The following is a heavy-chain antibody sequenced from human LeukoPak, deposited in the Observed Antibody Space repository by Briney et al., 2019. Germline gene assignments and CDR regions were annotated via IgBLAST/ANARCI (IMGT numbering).Heavy chain of an antibody. CDR2: IYYSGHT. D-gene: IGHD5-24*01. Sequence: SETLSLTCTVSSDSISSSSNYWAWVRQSPGKGLEWIGAIYYSGHTYYNPSLKSRITMSVDTSKNQFSLKVSYVTAADTAVYYCARHEQEDGYNAKTIDYWGQGTLLTVYS. V-gene: IGHV4-39*01. J-gene: IGHJ4*02. CDR1: SDSISSSSNY. CDR3: ARHEQEDGYNAKTIDY.